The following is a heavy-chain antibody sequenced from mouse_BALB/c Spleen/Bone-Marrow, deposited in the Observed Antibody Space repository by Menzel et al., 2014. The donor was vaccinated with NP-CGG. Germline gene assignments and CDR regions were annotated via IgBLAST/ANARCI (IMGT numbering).Heavy chain of an antibody. D-gene: IGHD1-1*01. CDR3: AVTTVVARYAMDY. J-gene: IGHJ4*01. CDR2: IHYSGST. Sequence: EVQLQQSGPDLVKPSQSLSLTCTVTGYSITSGYSWHWIRQFPGNKLEWMGYIHYSGSTNYNPSLKSRISITRDTSKNQFFLQLNSATTEDTATYYCAVTTVVARYAMDYWGQGTSVTVSS. CDR1: GYSITSGYS. V-gene: IGHV3-1*02.